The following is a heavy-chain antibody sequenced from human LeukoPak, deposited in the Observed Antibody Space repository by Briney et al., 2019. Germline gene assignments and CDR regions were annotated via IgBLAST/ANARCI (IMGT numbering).Heavy chain of an antibody. J-gene: IGHJ1*01. CDR1: GGSISSYC. Sequence: PSETLSLTCTVSGGSISSYCWSWIRQPPGKGLEWFGYIYYSGSTNYNPSLKSRVTISVDTSKNQFSLKLSSVTAADTAVYYCASFHSSGWYRYFQHWGQGTLVTV. CDR2: IYYSGST. V-gene: IGHV4-59*08. CDR3: ASFHSSGWYRYFQH. D-gene: IGHD6-19*01.